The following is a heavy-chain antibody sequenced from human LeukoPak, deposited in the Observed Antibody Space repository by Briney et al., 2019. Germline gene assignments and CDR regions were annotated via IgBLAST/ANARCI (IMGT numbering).Heavy chain of an antibody. J-gene: IGHJ6*03. V-gene: IGHV3-21*01. CDR2: ISSSSSYI. CDR3: ARDAAAQYYYMDV. Sequence: PGGSLRLSCAASGFTFSSYSMNWVRQAPGKGLEWVSSISSSSSYIYYADSVKGRFTISRDNAKNSLYLQMNSLRAEDTAVYYCARDAAAQYYYMDVWGKGTTVTVSS. D-gene: IGHD2-2*01. CDR1: GFTFSSYS.